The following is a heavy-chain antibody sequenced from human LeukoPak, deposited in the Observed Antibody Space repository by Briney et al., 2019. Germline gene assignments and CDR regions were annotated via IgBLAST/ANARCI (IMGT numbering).Heavy chain of an antibody. D-gene: IGHD3-10*01. CDR1: GFTFSSYA. V-gene: IGHV3-23*01. J-gene: IGHJ4*02. Sequence: GGPLRLSCAASGFTFSSYAMSWVRQAPGKGLEWVSAISGSGGSTYYADSVKGRFTISRDNSKNTLYLQMNSLRAEDTAVYYCAKDTKGFGEYYFDYWGQGTLVTVSS. CDR3: AKDTKGFGEYYFDY. CDR2: ISGSGGST.